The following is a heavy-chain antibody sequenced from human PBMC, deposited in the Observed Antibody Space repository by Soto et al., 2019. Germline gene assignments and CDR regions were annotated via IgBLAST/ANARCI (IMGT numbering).Heavy chain of an antibody. D-gene: IGHD3-3*01. CDR1: GFTFSTYT. Sequence: EVQLVESGGGLVQPGGSLRLSCVASGFTFSTYTMSWVRQAPGQGLEWLSGMYGGGDIIYYADSVKGRFTISRDNSRNTLYLQMNSLRSDDTAIYYWAKDRQPDGFWPFDHWGRGTLIIVSS. CDR3: AKDRQPDGFWPFDH. J-gene: IGHJ4*02. CDR2: MYGGGDII. V-gene: IGHV3-23*03.